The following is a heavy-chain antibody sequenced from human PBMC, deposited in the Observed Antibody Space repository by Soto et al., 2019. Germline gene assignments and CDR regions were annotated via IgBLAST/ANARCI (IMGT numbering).Heavy chain of an antibody. D-gene: IGHD7-27*01. J-gene: IGHJ4*02. CDR1: GFSLSTSGVG. V-gene: IGHV2-5*02. CDR2: IYWDDDK. Sequence: QITLKESGPTLVKPTQTLTLTYTFSGFSLSTSGVGVGWIRQPPGKALEWLALIYWDDDKRYSPSLKSRLTITKDTSKNQVVLTMTNMDPVDTATYYCAHSLIPNWGSRGAFDYWGQGTLVTVSP. CDR3: AHSLIPNWGSRGAFDY.